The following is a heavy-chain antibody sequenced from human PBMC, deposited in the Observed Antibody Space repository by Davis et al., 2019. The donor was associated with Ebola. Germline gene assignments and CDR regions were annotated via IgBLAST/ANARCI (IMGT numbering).Heavy chain of an antibody. Sequence: GESLKISCRASGFTFGDYAMSWVRQAPGKGLEWVAVVSYDGITKSYADFAEGRFTISKDNSRNTLHLQMNRLRVDDTALYYCARWSGNRPTFYLDHWGRGTLVTVSS. CDR3: ARWSGNRPTFYLDH. CDR1: GFTFGDYA. V-gene: IGHV3-33*03. J-gene: IGHJ4*02. CDR2: VSYDGITK. D-gene: IGHD3-3*01.